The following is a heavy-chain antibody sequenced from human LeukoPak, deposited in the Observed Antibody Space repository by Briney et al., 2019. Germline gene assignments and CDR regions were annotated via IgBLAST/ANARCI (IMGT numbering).Heavy chain of an antibody. CDR1: GFPVRSRY. V-gene: IGHV3-53*01. D-gene: IGHD3-3*01. CDR2: IYH. Sequence: PGGSLRLSCEVSGFPVRSRYMTWVRQPPGKGLECVAVIYHIDSVKGRFTISRDISKSTMYLEMNNLRVEDTAIYYCASLEGGPSDGRWGQGTLVNVSS. CDR3: ASLEGGPSDGR. J-gene: IGHJ4*02.